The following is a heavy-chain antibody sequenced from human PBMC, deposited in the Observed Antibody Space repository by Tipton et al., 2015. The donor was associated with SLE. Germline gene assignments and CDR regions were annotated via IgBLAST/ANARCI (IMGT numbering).Heavy chain of an antibody. D-gene: IGHD2-15*01. CDR2: ISNSETT. CDR1: GGSISSHY. J-gene: IGHJ4*02. CDR3: AGAWQGYCSGGTCYVLDY. V-gene: IGHV4-59*11. Sequence: TLFLTCTVSGGSISSHYWSWLRQAPGKGLEWIGYISNSETTNYNPSLKSRVTISVDTSKNQFSLKLRSVTAADTAVYYCAGAWQGYCSGGTCYVLDYWGQGTLVTVSS.